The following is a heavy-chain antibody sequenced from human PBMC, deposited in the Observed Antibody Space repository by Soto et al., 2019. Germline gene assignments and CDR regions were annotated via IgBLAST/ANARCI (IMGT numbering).Heavy chain of an antibody. CDR3: ARGPSGDKVDS. J-gene: IGHJ4*02. D-gene: IGHD7-27*01. Sequence: QVQLQESGPGLVKPSQTLSLTCSVSGGSITNVNYCWSWIRQSPDLGLEWIGHIYNGGSTYNNPTLEXRXTXSXXTSKNQPTLTLSAVSAADTAVSYCARGPSGDKVDSWGQGTLVTVS. V-gene: IGHV4-30-4*01. CDR2: IYNGGST. CDR1: GGSITNVNYC.